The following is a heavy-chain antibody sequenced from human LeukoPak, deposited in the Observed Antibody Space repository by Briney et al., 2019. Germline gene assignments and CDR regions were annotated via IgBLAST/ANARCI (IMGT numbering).Heavy chain of an antibody. CDR2: INHNGGT. J-gene: IGHJ3*02. Sequence: SETLSLTCTVSGGSISSSSYYWSWIRQPPGKGLEWIGEINHNGGTGYNPSLKSRVTIAVDTSKNQFSLKLNSVTAADTAVYYCARESYYDSSGYSHDAFDIWGQGTMVTVSS. CDR1: GGSISSSSYY. D-gene: IGHD3-22*01. CDR3: ARESYYDSSGYSHDAFDI. V-gene: IGHV4-39*07.